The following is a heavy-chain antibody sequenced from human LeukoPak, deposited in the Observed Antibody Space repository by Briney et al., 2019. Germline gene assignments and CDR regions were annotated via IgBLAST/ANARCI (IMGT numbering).Heavy chain of an antibody. J-gene: IGHJ6*02. V-gene: IGHV4-59*08. CDR1: GDSISSYY. CDR2: IYYSGST. D-gene: IGHD3-10*01. Sequence: SETLSLTCTVPGDSISSYYWSWIRQPPGKVLEWNGYIYYSGSTNYNPSRKSRVTISVDTSKYQFSLKLSSVTAADTAVYYCASSYYYGSGSLYYYCMDVWGQGTTVTVSS. CDR3: ASSYYYGSGSLYYYCMDV.